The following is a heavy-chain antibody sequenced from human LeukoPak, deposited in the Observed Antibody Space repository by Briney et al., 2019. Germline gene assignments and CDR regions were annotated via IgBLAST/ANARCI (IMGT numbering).Heavy chain of an antibody. CDR2: INHSGST. D-gene: IGHD2-15*01. CDR1: GGSFSGYY. Sequence: SETLSLTCAVYGGSFSGYYWSWIRQPPGKRLEWIGEINHSGSTNYNPSLKSRVTISVDTSKNLFSLKLSSVTATDTAVYYCANIGYCSGGSCYRYGMDVWGKGTTVTVSS. CDR3: ANIGYCSGGSCYRYGMDV. V-gene: IGHV4-34*01. J-gene: IGHJ6*04.